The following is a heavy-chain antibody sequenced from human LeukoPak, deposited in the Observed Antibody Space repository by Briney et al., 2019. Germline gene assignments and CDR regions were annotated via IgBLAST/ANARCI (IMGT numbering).Heavy chain of an antibody. V-gene: IGHV4-4*07. Sequence: SETLSLTCTVSGGSISSYYWSWIRQPAGKGLEWIGRIYTSGSTNYNPSLKSRVTISVDTSKNQFSLGLKSVTAADTAVYYCASIPGSMVTAIGYWGQGTLVTVSS. CDR2: IYTSGST. D-gene: IGHD2-21*02. CDR3: ASIPGSMVTAIGY. J-gene: IGHJ4*02. CDR1: GGSISSYY.